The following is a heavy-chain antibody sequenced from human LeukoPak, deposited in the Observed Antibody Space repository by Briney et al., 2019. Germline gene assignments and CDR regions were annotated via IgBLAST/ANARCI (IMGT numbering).Heavy chain of an antibody. CDR2: TYTGGST. V-gene: IGHV3-53*01. D-gene: IGHD4-23*01. J-gene: IGHJ3*02. Sequence: GGSLRLSCAASGFTVSSNYMSWVRQAPGKGLKWVSVTYTGGSTNYADSVKGRFSISRDNSKNTLYLQMNSLRAEDTAVYYCARVDVVTVGKNAFDTWGQGTMVTVSS. CDR3: ARVDVVTVGKNAFDT. CDR1: GFTVSSNY.